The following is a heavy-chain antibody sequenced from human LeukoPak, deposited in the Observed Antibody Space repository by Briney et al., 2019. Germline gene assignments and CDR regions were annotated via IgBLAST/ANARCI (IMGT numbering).Heavy chain of an antibody. J-gene: IGHJ4*02. D-gene: IGHD3-10*01. CDR3: ARDSTRYGSGSFRRYYFDY. CDR2: IIPIFGTA. Sequence: PGGSLRLSCAASGFTFSSYGMHWVRQAPGKGLEWVAGIIPIFGTANYAQKFQGRVTITADKSTSTAYMELSSLRSEDTAVYYCARDSTRYGSGSFRRYYFDYWGQGTLVTVSS. V-gene: IGHV1-69*06. CDR1: GFTFSSYG.